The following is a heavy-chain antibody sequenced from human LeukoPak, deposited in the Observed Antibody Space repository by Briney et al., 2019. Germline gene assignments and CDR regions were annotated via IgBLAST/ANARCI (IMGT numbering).Heavy chain of an antibody. V-gene: IGHV3-74*01. D-gene: IGHD3-22*01. CDR1: GFTFSSYW. CDR3: ARTPYYYDSSGYYYDY. J-gene: IGHJ4*02. CDR2: TNSDGSST. Sequence: GGSLRLSCAAHGFTFSSYWMHWVRQAPGKGLVWVSRTNSDGSSTSYADSVKGRFTISRDNAKNMLYLQMSSLRAEDTAVYYCARTPYYYDSSGYYYDYWGQGTLVTVSS.